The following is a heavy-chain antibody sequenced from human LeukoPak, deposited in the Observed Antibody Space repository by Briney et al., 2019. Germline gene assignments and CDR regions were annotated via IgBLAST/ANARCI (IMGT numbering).Heavy chain of an antibody. Sequence: ASVKVSCKASGYTFTSYYMHWVRQAPGQGLEWMGMINPSGGSTSYAQKFQGRVTMTRDTSTSTVYMELSSLRSEDTAVYYCARGLWFGDNRYGMDVWGQGTTVTVSS. V-gene: IGHV1-46*01. CDR3: ARGLWFGDNRYGMDV. CDR1: GYTFTSYY. CDR2: INPSGGST. J-gene: IGHJ6*02. D-gene: IGHD3-10*01.